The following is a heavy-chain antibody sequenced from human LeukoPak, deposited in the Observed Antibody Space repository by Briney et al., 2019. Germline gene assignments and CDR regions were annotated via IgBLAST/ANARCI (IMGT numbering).Heavy chain of an antibody. V-gene: IGHV3-23*01. Sequence: PGGSLRLSCAASGFTFSSYAMSWVRQAPGKGLEWVSAITNSGGDTYHADSVKGRFTISRDNSKNTLYLQMNSLRVEDTAVYYRAKGSSSSRPYYFDYWGQGTLVTVSS. J-gene: IGHJ4*02. CDR1: GFTFSSYA. CDR3: AKGSSSSRPYYFDY. D-gene: IGHD6-6*01. CDR2: ITNSGGDT.